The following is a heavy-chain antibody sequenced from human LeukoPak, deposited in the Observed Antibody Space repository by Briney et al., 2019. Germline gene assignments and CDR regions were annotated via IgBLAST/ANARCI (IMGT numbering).Heavy chain of an antibody. V-gene: IGHV4-59*01. Sequence: PSETLSLTCSVSGGSISGFFWSWIRQPPGKGLEWIGYIYYSGSTTYTPSLKTRVAMSVDTSKNQFSLKLISVTAADTAVYYCARMCPEGRNWFDPWGQGTLVTVSS. CDR2: IYYSGST. CDR3: ARMCPEGRNWFDP. CDR1: GGSISGFF. J-gene: IGHJ5*02. D-gene: IGHD1-14*01.